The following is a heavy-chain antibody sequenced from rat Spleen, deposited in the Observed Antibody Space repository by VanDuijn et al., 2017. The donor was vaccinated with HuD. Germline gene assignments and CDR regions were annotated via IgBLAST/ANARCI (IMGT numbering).Heavy chain of an antibody. CDR1: GFTFSDYY. V-gene: IGHV5-22*01. D-gene: IGHD1-2*01. CDR2: ISYEGSGT. Sequence: EVQLVESDGGLVQPGRSLKLSCAASGFTFSDYYMAWVRQAPEKGLEWVASISYEGSGTYYGDSVKGRFTISRDNARSTLYLQMNSLQTDDTAIYFCTRSGYYYSSYVPFFDYWGQGVMVTVSS. J-gene: IGHJ2*01. CDR3: TRSGYYYSSYVPFFDY.